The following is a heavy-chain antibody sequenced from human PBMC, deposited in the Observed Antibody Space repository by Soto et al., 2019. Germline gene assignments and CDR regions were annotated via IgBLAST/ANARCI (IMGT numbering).Heavy chain of an antibody. Sequence: QVQLVQSGAEVKKPGSSVKVSCKASGGTFSSYAISWVRQAPGQGLEWMGGIIPIFGTANYAQKFQGRVTITADEPRSTANRGRSSLNSEATAGYSCGRGRSPIGELCFSSYYWGMDVWGKGTTATVSS. CDR2: IIPIFGTA. D-gene: IGHD1-26*01. CDR3: GRGRSPIGELCFSSYYWGMDV. J-gene: IGHJ6*04. CDR1: GGTFSSYA. V-gene: IGHV1-69*01.